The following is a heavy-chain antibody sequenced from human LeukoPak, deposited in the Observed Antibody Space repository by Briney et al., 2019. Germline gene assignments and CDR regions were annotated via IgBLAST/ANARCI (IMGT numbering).Heavy chain of an antibody. Sequence: SETLSLTCAVYGGSFSGYYWSWIRQPPGKGLEWIGEINHSGSTNYNPSLKSRVTMSVDTSKNQFSLKLSSVTAADTAVYYCARDGDTVTTLRYHYYYMDVWGKGTTVTISS. D-gene: IGHD4-17*01. CDR1: GGSFSGYY. CDR2: INHSGST. CDR3: ARDGDTVTTLRYHYYYMDV. V-gene: IGHV4-34*01. J-gene: IGHJ6*03.